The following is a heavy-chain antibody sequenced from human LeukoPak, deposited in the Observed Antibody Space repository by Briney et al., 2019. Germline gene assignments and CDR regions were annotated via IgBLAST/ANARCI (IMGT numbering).Heavy chain of an antibody. CDR1: GYTFTSYA. CDR3: ASWGIAAAWYNI. CDR2: INAGNGNT. V-gene: IGHV1-3*01. Sequence: ASVNVSCKASGYTFTSYAMHWVRQAPGQRLEWMGWINAGNGNTKYSQKFQGRVTITRDTSASTAYMELSSLRSEDTAVYYCASWGIAAAWYNIWGQGTLVTVSS. J-gene: IGHJ4*02. D-gene: IGHD6-13*01.